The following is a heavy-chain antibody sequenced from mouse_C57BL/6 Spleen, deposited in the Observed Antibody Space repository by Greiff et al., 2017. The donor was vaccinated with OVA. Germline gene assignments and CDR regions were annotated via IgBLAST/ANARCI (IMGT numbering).Heavy chain of an antibody. CDR3: ARSHQFITTVKGYYFDY. CDR2: IDPSDSYT. Sequence: QVQLQQPGAELVKPGASVKLSCKASGYTFTSYWMQWVKQRPGQGLEWIGEIDPSDSYTNYNQKFKGKATLTVDTSSSTAYMQLSSLTSEDSAVYYCARSHQFITTVKGYYFDYWGQGTTLTVSS. J-gene: IGHJ2*01. CDR1: GYTFTSYW. V-gene: IGHV1-50*01. D-gene: IGHD1-1*01.